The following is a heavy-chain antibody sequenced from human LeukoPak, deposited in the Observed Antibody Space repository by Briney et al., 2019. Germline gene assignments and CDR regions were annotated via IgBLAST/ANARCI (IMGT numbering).Heavy chain of an antibody. CDR1: GYTFTSYG. Sequence: GASVKVSCEASGYTFTSYGISWVRQAPGQGLEWMGWISAYNGNTNYAQKLQGRVTMTTDTSTSTAYMELRSLRSDDTAVYYCARGVVGATEPPGSAPGDYWGQGTLVTVSS. CDR3: ARGVVGATEPPGSAPGDY. J-gene: IGHJ4*02. V-gene: IGHV1-18*01. CDR2: ISAYNGNT. D-gene: IGHD1-26*01.